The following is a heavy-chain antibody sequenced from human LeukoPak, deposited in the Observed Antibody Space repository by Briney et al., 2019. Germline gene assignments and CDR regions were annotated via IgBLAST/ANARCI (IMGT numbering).Heavy chain of an antibody. CDR1: GGSFSGYY. Sequence: SETLSLTCAVYGGSFSGYYWSWIRQPPGKGLGWIGEINHSGSTNYNPSLKSRVTISVDASKNQFSLKLSSVTAADTAVYYCARGRLPLDTAMVTWGQGTLVTVSS. V-gene: IGHV4-34*01. J-gene: IGHJ4*02. D-gene: IGHD5-18*01. CDR2: INHSGST. CDR3: ARGRLPLDTAMVT.